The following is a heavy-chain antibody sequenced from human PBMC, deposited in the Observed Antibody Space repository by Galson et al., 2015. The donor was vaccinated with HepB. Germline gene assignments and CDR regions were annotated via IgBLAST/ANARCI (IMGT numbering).Heavy chain of an antibody. Sequence: SLRLSCAASGFTFTRYAMTWVRQAPGKGLEWVSSITSSGGNTYYTDAVKGRFTISRDNSKNTLSLQLNSLRVEGTAVYYCAKDGIMVANNPYHFHYWGQGTLVTVSS. J-gene: IGHJ4*02. CDR3: AKDGIMVANNPYHFHY. V-gene: IGHV3-23*01. CDR1: GFTFTRYA. D-gene: IGHD2-15*01. CDR2: ITSSGGNT.